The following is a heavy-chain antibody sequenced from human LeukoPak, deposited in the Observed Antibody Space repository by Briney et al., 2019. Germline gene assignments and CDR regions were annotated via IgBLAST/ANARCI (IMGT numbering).Heavy chain of an antibody. Sequence: SETLSLTCTVSGGSISSYYWSWIRQPPGKGLEWIGYIYYSGSTNYNPSLKSRVTISVDTSKNQFSLKLSSVTAADTAVYYCARGYDILTGYAIDYWGQGTLVTVSS. V-gene: IGHV4-59*01. CDR3: ARGYDILTGYAIDY. CDR1: GGSISSYY. CDR2: IYYSGST. D-gene: IGHD3-9*01. J-gene: IGHJ4*02.